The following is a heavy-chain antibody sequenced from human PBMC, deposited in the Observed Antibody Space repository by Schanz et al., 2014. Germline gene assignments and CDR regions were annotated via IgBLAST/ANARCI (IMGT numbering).Heavy chain of an antibody. V-gene: IGHV3-48*04. D-gene: IGHD3-22*01. J-gene: IGHJ4*02. CDR1: GFTFSGYS. CDR3: ARPPHDSSGYYPFDY. Sequence: EVHLVESGGGLVQPGGSLRLSCAASGFTFSGYSMNWVRQAPGKGLEWISYITGTGTVMYADSVKGRFTISRDNAKNSLYLQMNSLRAEDTAVYYCARPPHDSSGYYPFDYWGQGTLVTVSS. CDR2: ITGTGTV.